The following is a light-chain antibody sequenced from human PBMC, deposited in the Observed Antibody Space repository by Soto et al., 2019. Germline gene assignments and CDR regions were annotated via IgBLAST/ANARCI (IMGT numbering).Light chain of an antibody. CDR1: QSVLSTSNNRNY. J-gene: IGKJ4*01. CDR2: WPS. CDR3: QQYVRLPIH. V-gene: IGKV4-1*01. Sequence: DIVMTQSPDSLAVSLGERATISCKSSQSVLSTSNNRNYLAWYRQKPGQPPKLLIYWPSTREFGVPDRFSVSGSGTDFTLTLSSLQAEYGAFYYCQQYVRLPIHFGEGTKGDIK.